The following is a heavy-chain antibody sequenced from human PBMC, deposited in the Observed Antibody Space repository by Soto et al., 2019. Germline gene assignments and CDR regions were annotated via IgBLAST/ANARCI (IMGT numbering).Heavy chain of an antibody. CDR1: GGSISSGGYY. Sequence: QVQLQESGPGLVKPSQTLSLTCTVSGGSISSGGYYWSWIRQHPGKGLEWVGDIYYSGSTYYNPSLKSRGTISVDTSKNQFSLKLSSVTAADTAVYYCAGIYSGSPGGTLRYWGQGTLVTVSS. V-gene: IGHV4-31*03. CDR2: IYYSGST. J-gene: IGHJ4*02. D-gene: IGHD1-26*01. CDR3: AGIYSGSPGGTLRY.